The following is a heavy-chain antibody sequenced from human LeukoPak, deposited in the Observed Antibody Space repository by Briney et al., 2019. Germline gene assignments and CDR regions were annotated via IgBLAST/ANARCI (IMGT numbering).Heavy chain of an antibody. J-gene: IGHJ3*02. CDR1: GGSFSGYY. Sequence: SETLSLTCAVYGGSFSGYYWSWIRQPPGKGLEWIGEINHSGSTNYNPSLKSRVSISVDTSKNQFSLKLSSVTAADTAVYYCARRDRWDAFDIWGQGTMVTVSS. V-gene: IGHV4-34*01. D-gene: IGHD5-24*01. CDR2: INHSGST. CDR3: ARRDRWDAFDI.